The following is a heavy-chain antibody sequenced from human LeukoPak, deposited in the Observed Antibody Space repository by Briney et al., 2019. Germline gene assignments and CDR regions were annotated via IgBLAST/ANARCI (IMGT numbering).Heavy chain of an antibody. CDR2: INAGNGYT. J-gene: IGHJ4*02. D-gene: IGHD6-6*01. V-gene: IGHV1-3*01. CDR1: GYTFTRYA. Sequence: ASVKVSCKASGYTFTRYAIHWVRQAPGQRLEWMGWINAGNGYTKYSQKFQGRVTIARDTSATTTYMELRSLRSDDTAVYYCARSELVRGGAFDYWGQGTLVTVSS. CDR3: ARSELVRGGAFDY.